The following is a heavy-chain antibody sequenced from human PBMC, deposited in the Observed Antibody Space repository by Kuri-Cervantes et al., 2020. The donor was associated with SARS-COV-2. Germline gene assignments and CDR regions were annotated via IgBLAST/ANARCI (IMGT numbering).Heavy chain of an antibody. D-gene: IGHD2-21*01. Sequence: LSLTCAASGFTFSSHWMSWVRQAPGKALEWVSSISGSGSYIYYADSVKGRFTISKGSGENSLYLHMNSLRGDDTAVYYCARVAGEGPIYYYYMDVWGKGTTVTVSS. CDR2: ISGSGSYI. J-gene: IGHJ6*03. CDR3: ARVAGEGPIYYYYMDV. V-gene: IGHV3-21*01. CDR1: GFTFSSHW.